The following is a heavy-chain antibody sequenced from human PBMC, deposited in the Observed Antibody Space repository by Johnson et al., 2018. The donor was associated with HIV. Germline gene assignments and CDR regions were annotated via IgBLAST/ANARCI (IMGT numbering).Heavy chain of an antibody. Sequence: VQLVESGGGLIQPGGSLRLSCAASGFTVSSNYMSWVRQAPVKGLEWVSVIYSAGSTYYADSVKGRFTISRDNSKNTLYLQMNSLIAEDTALYYCARGINTVTTSGDAFDIWGQGTMVTVSS. V-gene: IGHV3-53*01. J-gene: IGHJ3*02. D-gene: IGHD4-11*01. CDR1: GFTVSSNY. CDR2: IYSAGST. CDR3: ARGINTVTTSGDAFDI.